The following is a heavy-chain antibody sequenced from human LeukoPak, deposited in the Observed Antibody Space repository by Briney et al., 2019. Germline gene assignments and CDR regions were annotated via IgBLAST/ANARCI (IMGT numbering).Heavy chain of an antibody. CDR2: INPNSGGT. V-gene: IGHV1-2*02. J-gene: IGHJ6*02. CDR1: GYTFTDYY. CDR3: ARVDITVYYYYGMDL. D-gene: IGHD3/OR15-3a*01. Sequence: GASVKVSCKASGYTFTDYYVHWVRLAPGQGLESMGWINPNSGGTYFAPKFQGRVTMTRDTSISTAYMELSSLRSDDTAVYYCARVDITVYYYYGMDLWGQGTTVTVSS.